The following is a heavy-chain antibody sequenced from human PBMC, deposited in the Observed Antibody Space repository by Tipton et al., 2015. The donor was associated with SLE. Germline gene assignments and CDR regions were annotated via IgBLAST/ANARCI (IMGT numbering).Heavy chain of an antibody. D-gene: IGHD3-9*01. CDR2: ISYDVSNT. CDR3: AREIVFYGETGYSEGPFDY. Sequence: SLRLSCAASGFIFSSYEMHWVRQAPGKGLEWVTAISYDVSNTYYADSVKGRFTISRDNSKNTLFLQMNSLRPEDTAVYYCAREIVFYGETGYSEGPFDYWGQGTLVTVSS. V-gene: IGHV3-30*04. CDR1: GFIFSSYE. J-gene: IGHJ4*02.